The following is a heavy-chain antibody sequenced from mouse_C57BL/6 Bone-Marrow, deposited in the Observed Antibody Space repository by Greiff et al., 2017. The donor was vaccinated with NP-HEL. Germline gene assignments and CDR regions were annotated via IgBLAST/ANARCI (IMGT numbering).Heavy chain of an antibody. CDR1: GYSFTDYN. V-gene: IGHV1-39*01. CDR3: ARPRTAQATGYYAMDY. Sequence: EVQLVESGPELVKPGASVKISCKASGYSFTDYNMNWVKQSNGKSLEWIGVINPNYGTTSYNQKFKGKATLTVDQSSSTAYMQLNSLTSEDSAVYYCARPRTAQATGYYAMDYWGQGTSVTVSS. J-gene: IGHJ4*01. CDR2: INPNYGTT. D-gene: IGHD3-2*02.